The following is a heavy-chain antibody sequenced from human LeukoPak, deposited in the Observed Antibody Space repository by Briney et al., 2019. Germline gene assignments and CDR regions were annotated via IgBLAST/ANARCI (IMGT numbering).Heavy chain of an antibody. CDR2: ISSSGSTI. D-gene: IGHD5-18*01. CDR1: GFTFSSYE. J-gene: IGHJ3*02. V-gene: IGHV3-48*03. CDR3: AKVGYSYGLGFGAFDI. Sequence: QPGGSLRLSCAASGFTFSSYEMNWVRQAPGKGLEWVPYISSSGSTIYYADSVKGRFTISRDNAKNSLYLQMNSLRAEDTAVYYCAKVGYSYGLGFGAFDIWGQGTMVTVSS.